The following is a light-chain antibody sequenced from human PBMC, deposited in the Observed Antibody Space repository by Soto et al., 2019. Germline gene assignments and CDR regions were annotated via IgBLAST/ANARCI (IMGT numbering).Light chain of an antibody. J-gene: IGKJ1*01. Sequence: DIQMTQSPSCLSASVGDRVTITCRASQSISSYLNWYQQKPGKAPKLLIYAASSLQSGVPSRFSGSGSGTEFTLTISSLQSEDFAVYYCQQYNNWPPWTFGQGTKVDIK. CDR3: QQYNNWPPWT. CDR2: AAS. CDR1: QSISSY. V-gene: IGKV1-39*02.